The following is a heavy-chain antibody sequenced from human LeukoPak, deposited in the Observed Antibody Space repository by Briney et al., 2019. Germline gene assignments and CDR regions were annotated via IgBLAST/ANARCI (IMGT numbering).Heavy chain of an antibody. CDR1: GFTFGDYA. J-gene: IGHJ5*02. D-gene: IGHD5-18*01. Sequence: PAGSLSLSCTASGFTFGDYAMSWLRQAPGKGLEWVGFIRSKAYGGTTEYAASVKGRFTISRDDSKSIAYLQMNSLKAEDTAVYYCTRAPAGIQLWLPWFDPWGQGTLVTVSS. CDR2: IRSKAYGGTT. CDR3: TRAPAGIQLWLPWFDP. V-gene: IGHV3-49*03.